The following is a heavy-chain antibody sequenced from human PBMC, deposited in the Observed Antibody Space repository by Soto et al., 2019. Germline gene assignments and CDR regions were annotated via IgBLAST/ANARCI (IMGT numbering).Heavy chain of an antibody. CDR2: ISYDGSNK. CDR1: GFTFSSYA. Sequence: GGSLRLSCAASGFTFSSYAMHWVRQAPGKGLEWVAVISYDGSNKYYADSVKGRFTISRDNSKNTLYLQMNSLRAEDTAVYYCAREGAADCSSTSCYSNYYYYGMDVWGQGTTVTVSS. V-gene: IGHV3-30-3*01. CDR3: AREGAADCSSTSCYSNYYYYGMDV. J-gene: IGHJ6*02. D-gene: IGHD2-2*01.